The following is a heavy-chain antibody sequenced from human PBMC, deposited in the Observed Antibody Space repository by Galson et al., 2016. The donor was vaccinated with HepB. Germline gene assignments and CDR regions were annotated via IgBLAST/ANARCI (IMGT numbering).Heavy chain of an antibody. V-gene: IGHV3-23*01. CDR2: IYRTGSPT. D-gene: IGHD4-17*01. CDR1: GFTFSNYV. CDR3: AKDRDDFGDFAFDS. Sequence: SLRLSCAASGFTFSNYVMSWVRQAPGKGLEWVSGIYRTGSPTYYADSVKGRFTISRDNSKGTLYLQMNSLRAEDTAVYYCAKDRDDFGDFAFDSWGQGTLVTVSS. J-gene: IGHJ4*02.